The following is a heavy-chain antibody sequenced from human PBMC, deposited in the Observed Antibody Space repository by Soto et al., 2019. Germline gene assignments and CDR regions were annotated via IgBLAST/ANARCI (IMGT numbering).Heavy chain of an antibody. V-gene: IGHV3-30*03. CDR2: ITYDGSNK. Sequence: GGSLRLSCAASGFTFSSYSMDWVRQAPGKGLEWVAAITYDGSNKYYADSVKGRFTISRDNSKNTLYLQMNSLRAEDTAVYYCAREVVVAAVNWGQGTLVTVSS. CDR1: GFTFSSYS. D-gene: IGHD2-15*01. CDR3: AREVVVAAVN. J-gene: IGHJ4*02.